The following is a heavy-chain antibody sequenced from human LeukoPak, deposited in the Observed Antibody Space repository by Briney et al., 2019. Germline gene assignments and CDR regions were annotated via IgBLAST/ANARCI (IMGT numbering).Heavy chain of an antibody. J-gene: IGHJ6*03. CDR1: GFPFSRYG. Sequence: GRSLRLFCAASGFPFSRYGMHWVRQAPGKGLEGGAAIWNDGSKKYYADSVKGRFTISRDNSKNTLYLQLNSLKGEDTAVYYCAKETGRVNYYMDVWGKGTTVTVSS. CDR2: IWNDGSKK. CDR3: AKETGRVNYYMDV. D-gene: IGHD1-1*01. V-gene: IGHV3-33*06.